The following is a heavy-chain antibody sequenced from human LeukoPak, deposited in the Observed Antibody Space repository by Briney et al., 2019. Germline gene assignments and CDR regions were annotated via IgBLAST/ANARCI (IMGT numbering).Heavy chain of an antibody. CDR3: VRDSSGWSRDY. J-gene: IGHJ4*02. Sequence: GGSLRLSCAASGFTFSSFSMSWVRQAPGKGLDWVSTISAGGHTYYTDSVKGRFSISRDNAENSLYLQMNSLKAEDSAVYYCVRDSSGWSRDYWGQGTLVTVSS. D-gene: IGHD6-19*01. CDR2: ISAGGHT. V-gene: IGHV3-21*01. CDR1: GFTFSSFS.